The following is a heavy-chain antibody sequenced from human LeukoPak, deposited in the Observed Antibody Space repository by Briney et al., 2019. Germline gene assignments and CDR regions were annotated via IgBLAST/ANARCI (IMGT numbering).Heavy chain of an antibody. CDR1: GLMVSGYA. V-gene: IGHV3-23*01. CDR3: AKDIGAKPEDWFDS. D-gene: IGHD5-12*01. J-gene: IGHJ5*02. Sequence: PGGSLRLSCAVLGLMVSGYAMNCVRQARGKGLGLVSSIRPRAEDTYYAEPVRGQSIVSRDNANNTLFLHMNSLRAEDTAVYYCAKDIGAKPEDWFDSWGQGTLVTVSS. CDR2: IRPRAEDT.